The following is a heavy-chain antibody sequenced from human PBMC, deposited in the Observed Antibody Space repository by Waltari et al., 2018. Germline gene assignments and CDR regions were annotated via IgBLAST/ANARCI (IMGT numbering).Heavy chain of an antibody. D-gene: IGHD1-26*01. CDR1: GGSISSYY. J-gene: IGHJ5*02. CDR2: IYYSGST. CDR3: ARAPRGNWFDP. Sequence: QVQLQESGPGLVKPSETLSLTCTVSGGSISSYYWSWIRQPPGKGLEWIGYIYYSGSTNDNPSLQSRVTISVDTSKNQFSLKLSSVTAADTAVYYWARAPRGNWFDPWGQGTLVTVSS. V-gene: IGHV4-59*01.